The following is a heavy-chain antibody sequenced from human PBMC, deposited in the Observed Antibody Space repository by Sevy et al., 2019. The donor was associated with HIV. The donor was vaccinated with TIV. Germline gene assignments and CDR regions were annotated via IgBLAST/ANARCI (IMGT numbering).Heavy chain of an antibody. Sequence: GGSLRLSCLFSGFTFSSDWMHWVRQVPGKGLVWVCRISSDGAITYYADAVKGRFTISSDKAKNTLYLQMNSLRVDDAAVSFCTRGTKGTSGHRGQGTLVTVSS. CDR1: GFTFSSDW. J-gene: IGHJ4*02. V-gene: IGHV3-74*01. CDR3: TRGTKGTSGH. CDR2: ISSDGAIT.